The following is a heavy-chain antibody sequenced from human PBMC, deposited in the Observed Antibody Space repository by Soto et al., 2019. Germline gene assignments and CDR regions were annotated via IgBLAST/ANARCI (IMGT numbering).Heavy chain of an antibody. J-gene: IGHJ6*02. Sequence: GGPLRLCCAASGFTFDDYTMHWVRQAPGKGLEWVSLISWDGGSTYYADSVKGRFTISRDNSKNSLYLQMNSLRTEDTALYYCAKDIACGSCYSDYYYGMGVWGQGTTVTVSS. V-gene: IGHV3-43*01. D-gene: IGHD2-15*01. CDR1: GFTFDDYT. CDR2: ISWDGGST. CDR3: AKDIACGSCYSDYYYGMGV.